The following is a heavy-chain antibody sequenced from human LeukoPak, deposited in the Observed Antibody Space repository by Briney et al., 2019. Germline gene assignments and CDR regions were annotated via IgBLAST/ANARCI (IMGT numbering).Heavy chain of an antibody. Sequence: PGGSLRLSCAASGFTFSSYGMHWVRQAPGKGLEWMAFIRYDGSNKYYADSVKGRFTISRDNSKNTLCLQMNSLRAEDTAVYYCAKSYDFWSGYYTDDAFDIWGQGTMVTVSS. CDR3: AKSYDFWSGYYTDDAFDI. CDR1: GFTFSSYG. D-gene: IGHD3-3*01. CDR2: IRYDGSNK. V-gene: IGHV3-30*02. J-gene: IGHJ3*02.